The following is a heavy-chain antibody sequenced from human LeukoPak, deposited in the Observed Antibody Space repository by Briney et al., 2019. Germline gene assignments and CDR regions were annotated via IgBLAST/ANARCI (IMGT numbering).Heavy chain of an antibody. Sequence: PSETLSLTCTVSGYSIRSDYYWGWIRQPPGKGLEWIGSIYFTGKIYYNASLKSRVTVSLDTSKNHFSLKLNSVTAADTAVYYCARVRITMIVPEYFDFWGQGTLVTVSS. CDR1: GYSIRSDYY. CDR3: ARVRITMIVPEYFDF. CDR2: IYFTGKI. V-gene: IGHV4-38-2*02. J-gene: IGHJ4*02. D-gene: IGHD3-22*01.